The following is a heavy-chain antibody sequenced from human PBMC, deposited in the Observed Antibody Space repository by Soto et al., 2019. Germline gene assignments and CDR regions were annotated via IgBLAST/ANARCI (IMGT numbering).Heavy chain of an antibody. CDR2: IWYDRSNK. CDR3: ARENGGADYYYGMDV. CDR1: GLTLSTSS. J-gene: IGHJ6*02. D-gene: IGHD2-8*01. V-gene: IGHV3-33*08. Sequence: GGSLRLSCAAFGLTLSTSSMNWVRQAPGRGLEWMADIWYDRSNKYYADSVKGRFTISRDNSKNTLYLQMNSLRAEDTAVYYCARENGGADYYYGMDVWGQGTTVTVSS.